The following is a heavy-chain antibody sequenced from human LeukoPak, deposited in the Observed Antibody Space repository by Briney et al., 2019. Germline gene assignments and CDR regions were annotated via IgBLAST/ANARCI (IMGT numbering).Heavy chain of an antibody. CDR2: IYHDGNT. J-gene: IGHJ4*02. V-gene: IGHV4-38-2*02. CDR1: GYSISSGYY. Sequence: NSSETLSLTCSVSGYSISSGYYWGWIRQPPGKGLEWIGNIYHDGNTYYNPSLKSRVTISVDKSKNQFSLKLSSVTAADTAVYYCARAAYSRWPLEHTGRNFDYWGQGTLVTVSS. CDR3: ARAAYSRWPLEHTGRNFDY. D-gene: IGHD2-21*01.